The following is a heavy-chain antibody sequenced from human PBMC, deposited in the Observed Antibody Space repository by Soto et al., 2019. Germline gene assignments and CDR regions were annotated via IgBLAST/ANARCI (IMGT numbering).Heavy chain of an antibody. V-gene: IGHV1-69*01. CDR2: IIPIFGTA. CDR1: GGTFSSYA. J-gene: IGHJ4*02. D-gene: IGHD3-22*01. CDR3: ARALYDYDSSGYYCIDY. Sequence: QVQLVQSGAEVKKPGSSVKVSCKASGGTFSSYAISWVRQAPGQGLEWMGGIIPIFGTANYAQKFQGRVTITADESTSTAYMALSSLRSEDTAVYYCARALYDYDSSGYYCIDYWGQGTLVTVSS.